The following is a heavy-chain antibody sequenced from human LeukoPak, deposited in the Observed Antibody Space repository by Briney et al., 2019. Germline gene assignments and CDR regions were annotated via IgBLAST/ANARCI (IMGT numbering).Heavy chain of an antibody. V-gene: IGHV4-31*03. D-gene: IGHD6-13*01. CDR1: GGSISSGGYY. CDR3: ARVVLDIAAESLDWFDP. CDR2: IYYSGST. Sequence: SQTLSLTCTVSGGSISSGGYYWSWIRQHPGKGLEWIGYIYYSGSTYYNPSLKSRVTISIDTSKNQFSLKLSSVTAADTAVYYCARVVLDIAAESLDWFDPWGQGTLVTVSS. J-gene: IGHJ5*02.